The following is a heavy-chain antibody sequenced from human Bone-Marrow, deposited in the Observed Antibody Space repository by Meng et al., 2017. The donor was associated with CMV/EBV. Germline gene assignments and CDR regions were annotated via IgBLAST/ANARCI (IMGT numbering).Heavy chain of an antibody. V-gene: IGHV1-2*02. CDR1: GYTFTGYY. CDR3: PISLGPKALKDGFEV. J-gene: IGHJ3*01. Sequence: ASVKVSCKASGYTFTGYYIHWVRQDPGQGLEWMGWINANGGNTQYAQKFQGRVTMTRDKAIHTAYMELSNLRSNDTAVYYCPISLGPKALKDGFEVWGRGTVVTV. CDR2: INANGGNT. D-gene: IGHD3-16*01.